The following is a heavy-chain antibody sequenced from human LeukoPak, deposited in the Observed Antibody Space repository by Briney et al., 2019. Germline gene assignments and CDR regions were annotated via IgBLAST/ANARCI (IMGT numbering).Heavy chain of an antibody. CDR1: GGSISSSSYY. J-gene: IGHJ4*02. CDR2: IYYSRST. CDR3: ARDPSDEYSSSPDY. Sequence: SETLSLTCTVSGGSISSSSYYWGWIRQPPGKGLEWIGSIYYSRSTYYTPSLKRRVTISVDTSKNQFSVKLSSGTAADTAVYYCARDPSDEYSSSPDYWGQGTLVTVSS. D-gene: IGHD6-6*01. V-gene: IGHV4-39*07.